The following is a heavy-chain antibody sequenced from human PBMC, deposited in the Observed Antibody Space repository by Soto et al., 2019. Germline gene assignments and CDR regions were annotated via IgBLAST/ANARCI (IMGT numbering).Heavy chain of an antibody. CDR1: GFTFEDHA. D-gene: IGHD5-18*01. J-gene: IGHJ5*02. Sequence: PGGSLRLSCAAIGFTFEDHAMHWIRQVPGKGLEWVAGINWNSGITGYADSVKGRFTISRDNANNSLHLEMNSLKSEDTALYYCEKRRGAITAVSNWFDTWGQGTLVTVSS. CDR3: EKRRGAITAVSNWFDT. CDR2: INWNSGIT. V-gene: IGHV3-9*01.